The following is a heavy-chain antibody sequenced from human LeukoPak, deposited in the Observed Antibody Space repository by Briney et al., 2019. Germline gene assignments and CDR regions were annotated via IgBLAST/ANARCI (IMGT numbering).Heavy chain of an antibody. CDR3: ARMGSDY. CDR1: GDAISSGNY. CDR2: IHHSGYT. V-gene: IGHV4-38-2*01. D-gene: IGHD3-16*01. J-gene: IGHJ4*02. Sequence: RPSETLSLTCVVSGDAISSGNYGGWIRQPPEKGLEWIGNIHHSGYTNYNPSLKSRVTISVDTSKNQFSLKMKSVTAADTAVYYRARMGSDYWGQGTLVTVSS.